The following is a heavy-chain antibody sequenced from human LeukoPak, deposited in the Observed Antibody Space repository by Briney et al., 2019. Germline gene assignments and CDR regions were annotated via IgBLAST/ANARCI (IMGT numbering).Heavy chain of an antibody. CDR3: TRRFDCSSTSCYRGFYYYYYMDV. CDR2: IRSKANSYAT. V-gene: IGHV3-73*01. J-gene: IGHJ6*03. CDR1: GFTFSGSA. D-gene: IGHD2-2*01. Sequence: PGGSLKLSCAASGFTFSGSAMHWVRQASGKGLEWVGRIRSKANSYATAYAASVKGRFTISRDDSKNTAYLQMNSLKTEDTAVYYCTRRFDCSSTSCYRGFYYYYYMDVWGKGTTVTISS.